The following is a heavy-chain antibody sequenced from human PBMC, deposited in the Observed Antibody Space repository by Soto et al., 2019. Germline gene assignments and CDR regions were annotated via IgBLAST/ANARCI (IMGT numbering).Heavy chain of an antibody. J-gene: IGHJ4*02. CDR1: GFTFSSYG. V-gene: IGHV3-33*01. CDR3: ARSGWELGPFDY. Sequence: QVQLVESGGGVVQPGRSLRLSCAASGFTFSSYGMHWVRQAPGKGLEWVAVIWYDGSNKYYADSVKGRFTISRDNSKNTLYLQMTSLRAEDTAVSYCARSGWELGPFDYWGQGTLVTVSS. CDR2: IWYDGSNK. D-gene: IGHD1-26*01.